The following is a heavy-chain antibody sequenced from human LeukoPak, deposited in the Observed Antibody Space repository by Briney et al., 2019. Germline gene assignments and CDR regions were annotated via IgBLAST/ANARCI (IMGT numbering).Heavy chain of an antibody. V-gene: IGHV4-4*07. CDR1: GGSISSYY. J-gene: IGHJ4*02. CDR2: IYTSGST. CDR3: ARGRGGHTSALQESEAY. D-gene: IGHD2-2*01. Sequence: SETLSLTCTVSGGSISSYYWSWIRQPAGKGLEWIGRIYTSGSTNYNPSLKSRVTMSVDTSKNQFSLKLSSVTAADTAVYYCARGRGGHTSALQESEAYWGQGTLVTVSS.